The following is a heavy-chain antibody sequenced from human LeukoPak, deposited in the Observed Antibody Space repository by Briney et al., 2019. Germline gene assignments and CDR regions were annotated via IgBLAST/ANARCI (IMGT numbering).Heavy chain of an antibody. V-gene: IGHV1-2*06. CDR1: GYTFTGYY. CDR3: AGQVDIVDIVKNYYYYYGMDV. J-gene: IGHJ6*02. CDR2: INPNSGGP. Sequence: ASVKVSCKASGYTFTGYYMHWVRQAPGQGLEWMGRINPNSGGPNYAQKFQGRVTMTRDTSISPAYMELSRLRADDTAVYYCAGQVDIVDIVKNYYYYYGMDVWGQVTTVTVSS. D-gene: IGHD5-12*01.